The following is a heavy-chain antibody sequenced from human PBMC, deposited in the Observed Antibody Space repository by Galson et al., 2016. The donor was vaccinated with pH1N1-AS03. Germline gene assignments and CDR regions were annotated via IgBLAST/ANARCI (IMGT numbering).Heavy chain of an antibody. CDR3: AKAGSARPPHMTPFDFDY. Sequence: SLRLSCAASGLTFSSYAMTWVRQAPGKGLEWVSAISDSGSSLYYADSVKGRFTISRDNSKNTLYRQVNNLRAEDTAVYYCAKAGSARPPHMTPFDFDYWGHGVLVTVSS. CDR2: ISDSGSSL. CDR1: GLTFSSYA. J-gene: IGHJ4*01. D-gene: IGHD6-6*01. V-gene: IGHV3-23*01.